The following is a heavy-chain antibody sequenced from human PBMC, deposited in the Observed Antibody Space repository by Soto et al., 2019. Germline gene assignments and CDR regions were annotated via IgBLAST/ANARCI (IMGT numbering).Heavy chain of an antibody. D-gene: IGHD1-1*01. CDR2: ISDRGGGT. CDR3: AKFDQVSGTDY. J-gene: IGHJ4*02. V-gene: IGHV3-23*01. CDR1: GFTFSNYA. Sequence: PGGSLSLSCEASGFTFSNYAMSWVRQAQGNELDRASAISDRGGGTYYADTVKDRFTISRDNSRHTLHMQMNSQSAEDTTKNYWAKFDQVSGTDYWGKGTQVTVSP.